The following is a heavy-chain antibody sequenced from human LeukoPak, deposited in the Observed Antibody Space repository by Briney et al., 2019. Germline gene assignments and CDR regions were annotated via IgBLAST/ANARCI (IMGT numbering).Heavy chain of an antibody. CDR3: ARDPYKHPYYIDD. Sequence: GGSLRLSCAASGFTFSSYSMNWGRQAPGKGLEWVSSISSSITYIYYAVSVKDRFTISRDNTKNSLYLQMNSLRAEDTAVYYCARDPYKHPYYIDDWGQGTLVTVSS. J-gene: IGHJ4*02. V-gene: IGHV3-21*01. D-gene: IGHD1-14*01. CDR2: ISSSITYI. CDR1: GFTFSSYS.